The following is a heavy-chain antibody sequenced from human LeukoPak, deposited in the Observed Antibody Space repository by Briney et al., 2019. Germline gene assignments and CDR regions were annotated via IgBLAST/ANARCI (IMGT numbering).Heavy chain of an antibody. CDR3: AKDTAGYMDV. CDR2: ISWNSGDL. CDR1: GCSFADDG. J-gene: IGHJ6*03. V-gene: IGHV3-43D*03. Sequence: GGSLRLSCAASGCSFADDGMHWVRQARGKGLEWVSLISWNSGDLFYADSVKGRFTISRDNSKNSLYLHMNNLRAEDTALYYCAKDTAGYMDVWGNGTTVTVSS.